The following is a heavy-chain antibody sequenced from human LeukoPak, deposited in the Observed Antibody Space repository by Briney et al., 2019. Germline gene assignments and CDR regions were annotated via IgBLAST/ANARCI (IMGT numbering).Heavy chain of an antibody. Sequence: PGVSLRLSCADSGCTFSSYAMSWVRQAPGKGLEWVSTISGISGSTYYADSVKGRFTISRDNSKNTLYLQMNSLRAEDTAVYYCAKRYYDSSGYRWFDYWGQGTLVTVSS. CDR3: AKRYYDSSGYRWFDY. J-gene: IGHJ4*02. V-gene: IGHV3-23*01. D-gene: IGHD3-22*01. CDR2: ISGISGST. CDR1: GCTFSSYA.